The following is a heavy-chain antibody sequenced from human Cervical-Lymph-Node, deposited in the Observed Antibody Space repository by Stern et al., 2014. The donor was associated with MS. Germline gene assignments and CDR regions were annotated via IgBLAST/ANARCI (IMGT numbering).Heavy chain of an antibody. D-gene: IGHD3-22*01. V-gene: IGHV1-58*01. CDR3: AAPYYYDSSGYYPRHRSQENMDV. CDR1: GFTFTSSA. J-gene: IGHJ6*02. CDR2: IVVGSGKP. Sequence: QLVESGPEVKKPGTSVKVSCKASGFTFTSSAVQWVRQARGQRLEWIGWIVVGSGKPNYAQKFQERVTITRDMSTSTAYMELSSLRSEDTAVYYCAAPYYYDSSGYYPRHRSQENMDVWGQGTTVTVSS.